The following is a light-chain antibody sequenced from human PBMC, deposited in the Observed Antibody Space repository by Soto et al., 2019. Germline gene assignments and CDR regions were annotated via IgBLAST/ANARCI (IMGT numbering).Light chain of an antibody. V-gene: IGLV4-69*01. Sequence: QLVLTQSPSASASLGASVKLTCTLSSGHSSYAIAWHQLQPEKGPRYLMKLYSDGSHSKGDGIPDRFSGSSSGAERYLTISSLQSEDEADYYCQTWGTGNVVFGGGTKLTVL. CDR1: SGHSSYA. CDR3: QTWGTGNVV. CDR2: LYSDGSH. J-gene: IGLJ2*01.